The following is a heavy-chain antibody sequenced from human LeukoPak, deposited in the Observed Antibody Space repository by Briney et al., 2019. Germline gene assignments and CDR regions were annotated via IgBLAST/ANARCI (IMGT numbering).Heavy chain of an antibody. Sequence: KPGGSLRLSCAASGFTFSSYGMHWVRQAPGKGPEWVAFIRYDGSNKYYADSVKGRFTISRDNSKNTLYLQMNSLRAEDTAVYYCARSFDYGGNVYYYYYYYMDVWGKGTTVTVSS. CDR1: GFTFSSYG. V-gene: IGHV3-30*02. CDR3: ARSFDYGGNVYYYYYYYMDV. J-gene: IGHJ6*03. D-gene: IGHD4-23*01. CDR2: IRYDGSNK.